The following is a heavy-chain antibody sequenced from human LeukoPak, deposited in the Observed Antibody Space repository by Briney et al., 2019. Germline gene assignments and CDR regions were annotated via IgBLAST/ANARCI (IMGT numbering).Heavy chain of an antibody. D-gene: IGHD3-22*01. CDR3: AKVRSYDSRDYYFDY. CDR2: ISGSGGFT. J-gene: IGHJ4*02. CDR1: GFTFSSYA. V-gene: IGHV3-23*01. Sequence: GGSLRLSCAASGFTFSSYAMSWVRQAPGKGLEWVSAISGSGGFTYYADSVKGRFTISRDNSKNTLYLQMNSLRAEDTAVYYCAKVRSYDSRDYYFDYWGQGTLVTVSS.